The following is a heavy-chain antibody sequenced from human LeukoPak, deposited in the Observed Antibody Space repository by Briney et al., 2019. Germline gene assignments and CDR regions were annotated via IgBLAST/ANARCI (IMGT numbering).Heavy chain of an antibody. CDR1: GFTFSSYE. CDR3: AKRNSPDTAMALFDY. Sequence: GGSLRLSCAASGFTFSSYEMNWVRQAPGKGLEWVSAISGSGGSTYYADSVKGRFTISRDNSKNTLYLQMNSLRAEDTAVYYCAKRNSPDTAMALFDYWGQGTLVTVSS. V-gene: IGHV3-23*01. J-gene: IGHJ4*02. CDR2: ISGSGGST. D-gene: IGHD5-18*01.